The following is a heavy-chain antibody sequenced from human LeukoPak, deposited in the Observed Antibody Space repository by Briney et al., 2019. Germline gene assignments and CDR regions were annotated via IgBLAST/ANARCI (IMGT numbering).Heavy chain of an antibody. CDR2: IYYSGST. CDR1: GGSISSSSYY. CDR3: ARHGYYDSSGYRHDAFDI. D-gene: IGHD3-22*01. V-gene: IGHV4-61*05. Sequence: SETLSLTCTVSGGSISSSSYYWGWIRQPPGKGLEWIGYIYYSGSTNYNPSLKSRVTISVDTSKNQFSLKLSSVTAADTAVYYCARHGYYDSSGYRHDAFDIWGQGTMVTVSS. J-gene: IGHJ3*02.